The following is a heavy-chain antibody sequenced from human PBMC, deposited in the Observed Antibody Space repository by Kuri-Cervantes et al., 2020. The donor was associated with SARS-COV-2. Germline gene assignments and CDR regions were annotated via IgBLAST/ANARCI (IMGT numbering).Heavy chain of an antibody. D-gene: IGHD2-2*01. CDR3: ARNPYCSSSSCHPGY. V-gene: IGHV3-73*01. Sequence: ETLSLTCAASGFTFSSYAMSWVRQASGKGLEWVGRIRSKSNNYATAYIASVKGRFTISRDDPKNTAYLQMNSLKTEDTAVYYCARNPYCSSSSCHPGYWGQGTLVTVSS. CDR2: IRSKSNNYAT. CDR1: GFTFSSYA. J-gene: IGHJ4*02.